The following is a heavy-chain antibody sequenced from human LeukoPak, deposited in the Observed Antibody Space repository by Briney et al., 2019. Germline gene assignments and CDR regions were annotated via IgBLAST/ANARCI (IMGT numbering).Heavy chain of an antibody. Sequence: GGSLRLPCAVSGFTFSSYAMNWIRQAPGKGLEWVSSIDVGSYTYYAGSVKGRFAISRDNAKNLLYLQMNSLRVEDTTVYYRASEGVVGPVAHFDYWGQGALVTVSS. J-gene: IGHJ4*02. CDR2: IDVGSYT. CDR3: ASEGVVGPVAHFDY. D-gene: IGHD1-26*01. V-gene: IGHV3-21*01. CDR1: GFTFSSYA.